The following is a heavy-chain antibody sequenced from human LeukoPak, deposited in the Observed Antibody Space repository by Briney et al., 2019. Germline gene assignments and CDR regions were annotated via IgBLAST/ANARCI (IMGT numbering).Heavy chain of an antibody. V-gene: IGHV3-7*02. D-gene: IGHD2-15*01. CDR3: TRSLDY. J-gene: IGHJ4*02. CDR2: IKPDGSEI. CDR1: GFTFSHYA. Sequence: GGSLRLSCAAPGFTFSHYAMHWVRQAPGKGLEWVANIKPDGSEIYYVDSVKGRFTISRDNAKNSLYLQMNSLRAEDAAVYYCTRSLDYWGQGTLVTVSS.